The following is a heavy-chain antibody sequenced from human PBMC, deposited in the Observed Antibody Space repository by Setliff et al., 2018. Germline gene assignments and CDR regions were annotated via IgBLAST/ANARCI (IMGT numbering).Heavy chain of an antibody. CDR3: VRGYCSSSSCYGTMGY. V-gene: IGHV3-74*01. CDR2: INSDGSTT. CDR1: GFTFSSYW. Sequence: GGSLRLSCAASGFTFSSYWMHWVRQAPGRGLVWVSRINSDGSTTNYADSVKGRFTISRDNAKNTLYLQMNSLRAEDTAVYYCVRGYCSSSSCYGTMGYWGQGTLFTVSS. J-gene: IGHJ4*02. D-gene: IGHD2-2*01.